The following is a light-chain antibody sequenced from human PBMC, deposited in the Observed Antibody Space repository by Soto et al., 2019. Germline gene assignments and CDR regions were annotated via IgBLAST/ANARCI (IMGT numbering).Light chain of an antibody. CDR3: QQVDVYPST. CDR2: AAS. CDR1: QSISTW. J-gene: IGKJ4*01. V-gene: IGKV1-5*01. Sequence: DIQMTQSPSTLSVSAGXRISTTCLASQSISTWLAWYQQKPGKAPNLLIYAASTLQSGVPSRFSSGGSGTDFTLTIDRLQPEDFATYYCQQVDVYPSTFGGGTKVDIK.